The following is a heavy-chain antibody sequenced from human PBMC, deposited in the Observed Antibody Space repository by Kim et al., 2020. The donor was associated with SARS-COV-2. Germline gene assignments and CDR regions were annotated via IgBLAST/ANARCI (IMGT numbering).Heavy chain of an antibody. CDR3: ARQLFVGILTGYYPGNYNGMDV. CDR2: IKQAGSEK. J-gene: IGHJ6*01. CDR1: GFTFSSYW. D-gene: IGHD3-9*01. Sequence: GGSLRLSCAASGFTFSSYWMSCVRQAPGKGLEWVANIKQAGSEKYYVDSVKGRFTISRDNAKNSLYLQMNSLRDEDTAVYYCARQLFVGILTGYYPGNYNGMDVWGQGTTVTVSS. V-gene: IGHV3-7*03.